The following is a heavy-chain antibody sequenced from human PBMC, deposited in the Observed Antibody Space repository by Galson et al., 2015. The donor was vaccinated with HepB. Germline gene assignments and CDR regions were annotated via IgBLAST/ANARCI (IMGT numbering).Heavy chain of an antibody. CDR2: IIPIFGIA. CDR3: ARPRTRGGYDCDFDY. CDR1: GGTFSSYA. J-gene: IGHJ4*02. V-gene: IGHV1-69*13. Sequence: SVKVSCKASGGTFSSYAISWVRQAPGQGLEWMGGIIPIFGIANYAQKFQGRVTITADESTSTAYMELSSLRSEDTAVYYCARPRTRGGYDCDFDYWGQGTLVTVSS. D-gene: IGHD5-12*01.